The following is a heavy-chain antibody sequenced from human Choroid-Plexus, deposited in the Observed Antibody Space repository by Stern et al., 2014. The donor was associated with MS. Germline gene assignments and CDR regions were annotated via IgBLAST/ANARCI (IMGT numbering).Heavy chain of an antibody. CDR3: AKDRQYLTYFFDH. CDR2: VSYYGSNK. J-gene: IGHJ5*02. Sequence: VQLVESGGGVVQPGRPLRLSCVASGFTFGSCAMHWVRQAPGKGLEWVAGVSYYGSNKYYADSVKGRFTISRDNSQNTLYMQMSSLRPEDTDVYYCAKDRQYLTYFFDHWGQGSLVTVSS. D-gene: IGHD2/OR15-2a*01. CDR1: GFTFGSCA. V-gene: IGHV3-30*18.